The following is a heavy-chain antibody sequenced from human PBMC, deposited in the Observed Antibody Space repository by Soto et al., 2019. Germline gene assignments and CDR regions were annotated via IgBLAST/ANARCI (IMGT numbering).Heavy chain of an antibody. V-gene: IGHV3-30-3*01. D-gene: IGHD3-22*01. Sequence: GGSLRLSCAASGFTYSTYTMHWVRQAPGKGLEWVAVISYDGNNKFYADSVKGRFTISRDSTKQTLYLQMNSLRPDDTAMYYCARIYYYDSSGYYYAALDYWGQGT. CDR1: GFTYSTYT. CDR3: ARIYYYDSSGYYYAALDY. J-gene: IGHJ4*02. CDR2: ISYDGNNK.